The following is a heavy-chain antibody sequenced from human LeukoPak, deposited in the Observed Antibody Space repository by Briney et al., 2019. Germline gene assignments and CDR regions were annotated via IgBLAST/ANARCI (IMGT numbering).Heavy chain of an antibody. V-gene: IGHV3-21*01. CDR2: ISSSSSYI. D-gene: IGHD5-18*01. Sequence: GGSRRLSCAASGFTFSSYSMNWVRQAPGKGLEWVSSISSSSSYIYYADSVKGRFTISRDNAKNSLYLQMNSLRAEDTAVYYCARASGYSYGYDDYWGQGTLVTVSS. CDR1: GFTFSSYS. J-gene: IGHJ4*02. CDR3: ARASGYSYGYDDY.